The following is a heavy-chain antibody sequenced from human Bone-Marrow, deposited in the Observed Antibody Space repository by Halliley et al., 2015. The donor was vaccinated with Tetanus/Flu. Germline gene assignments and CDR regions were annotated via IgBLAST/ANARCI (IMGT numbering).Heavy chain of an antibody. CDR3: ARGRGTAALGYFDI. D-gene: IGHD2-2*01. V-gene: IGHV1-46*01. J-gene: IGHJ4*02. CDR2: MVPSGSST. Sequence: MGIMVPSGSSTIYAQKFQGRVTMTRDPSTSTVFMELSSLRSQDTAVYYCARGRGTAALGYFDIWGQGTLVTVS.